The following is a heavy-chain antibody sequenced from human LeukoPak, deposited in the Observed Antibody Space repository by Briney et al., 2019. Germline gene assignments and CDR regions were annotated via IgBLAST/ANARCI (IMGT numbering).Heavy chain of an antibody. Sequence: GGSLRLSCAASGFTFSSYAMIWVRQAPGKGLEWVAAISCGGSSGTTLYADSVKFRFTISRAKSKNTLYLQMNSLRAEDTALYSCARADDSTGYQQLPFDYWGQGTLVTVSS. CDR2: ISCGGSSGTT. V-gene: IGHV3-23*01. J-gene: IGHJ4*02. D-gene: IGHD3-22*01. CDR1: GFTFSSYA. CDR3: ARADDSTGYQQLPFDY.